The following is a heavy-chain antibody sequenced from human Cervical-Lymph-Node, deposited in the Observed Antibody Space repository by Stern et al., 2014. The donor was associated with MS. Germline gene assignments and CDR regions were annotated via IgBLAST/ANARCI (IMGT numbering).Heavy chain of an antibody. CDR3: ANRDMGYTYGRHDY. D-gene: IGHD5-12*01. V-gene: IGHV1-69*06. J-gene: IGHJ4*02. Sequence: QVQLGQSGAEVKKPGSSVKVSCKASGGTFNNHVISWVRQARGQGLEWMGGIIPLFGPASYARKFQGRVTITADKSTSTDHMVLSSLNYEDTAMYYCANRDMGYTYGRHDYWGQGTLITVS. CDR2: IIPLFGPA. CDR1: GGTFNNHV.